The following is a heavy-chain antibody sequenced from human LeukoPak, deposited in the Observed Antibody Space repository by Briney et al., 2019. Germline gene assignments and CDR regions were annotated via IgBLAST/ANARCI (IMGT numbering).Heavy chain of an antibody. CDR2: IRGTGTTT. J-gene: IGHJ4*02. Sequence: GGSLRLSCAASGFTFSDHAMSWVRQAPGKGLEWVSAIRGTGTTTFYAASVKGRFTISRDNSKNTLYLQMNSLRAEDTAVYYCAKRMVRGVIVSCVDYWGQGTLVIVSS. V-gene: IGHV3-23*01. D-gene: IGHD3-10*01. CDR1: GFTFSDHA. CDR3: AKRMVRGVIVSCVDY.